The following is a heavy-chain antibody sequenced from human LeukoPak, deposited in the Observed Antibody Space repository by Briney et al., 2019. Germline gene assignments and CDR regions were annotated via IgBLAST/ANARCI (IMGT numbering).Heavy chain of an antibody. CDR3: ARVQVAVQSVFDYFDY. D-gene: IGHD2-2*01. Sequence: HPGGSLTLSCAASGFSFSGYWMRWVRQAPGKGLEWVANISPEGSDKYYKDSVKGRFTVSRDNAKDSLYLQMNSLRAEDTAVYFCARVQVAVQSVFDYFDYWGQGTLVTVSS. J-gene: IGHJ4*02. CDR2: ISPEGSDK. CDR1: GFSFSGYW. V-gene: IGHV3-7*01.